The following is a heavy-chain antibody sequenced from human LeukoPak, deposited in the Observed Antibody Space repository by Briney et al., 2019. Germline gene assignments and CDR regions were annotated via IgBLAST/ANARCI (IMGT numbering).Heavy chain of an antibody. CDR1: GYTFTSYG. CDR3: ARGAVAGTNLFDY. J-gene: IGHJ4*02. Sequence: GASVTVSFKASGYTFTSYGISWVRQAPGQGLEWMGWISAYNGDTNYPQKLQDRVTMTTDTSTSTAYMELRSLRSDDTAVYYCARGAVAGTNLFDYWGQGTLVTVSS. D-gene: IGHD6-19*01. CDR2: ISAYNGDT. V-gene: IGHV1-18*01.